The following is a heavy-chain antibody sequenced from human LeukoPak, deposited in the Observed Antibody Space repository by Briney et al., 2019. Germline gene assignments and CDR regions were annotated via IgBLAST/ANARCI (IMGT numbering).Heavy chain of an antibody. CDR2: INPNSGGT. J-gene: IGHJ6*02. D-gene: IGHD2/OR15-2a*01. CDR1: GYTFTGYY. V-gene: IGHV1-2*06. Sequence: ASVKVSCKASGYTFTGYYMDWVRQAPGQGLEWMGRINPNSGGTNYAQKFQGRVTMTRDTSISTAYMELSRLRSDDTAVYYCARTQDNPHDYLFRKASNYGMDVWGQGTTVTVSS. CDR3: ARTQDNPHDYLFRKASNYGMDV.